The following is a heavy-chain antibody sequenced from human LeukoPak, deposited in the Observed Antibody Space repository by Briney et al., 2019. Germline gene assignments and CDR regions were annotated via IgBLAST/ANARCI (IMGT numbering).Heavy chain of an antibody. V-gene: IGHV1-69*13. CDR2: IIPIFGTA. J-gene: IGHJ6*02. D-gene: IGHD3-22*01. Sequence: ASVKVSCKASGGTFSSYAIGWVRQAPGQGLEWMGGIIPIFGTANYAQKFQGRVTITADESTSTAYMELSSLRSEDTAVYYCARETRYYDSSGYSAYYYYYGMDVWGQGTTVTVSS. CDR1: GGTFSSYA. CDR3: ARETRYYDSSGYSAYYYYYGMDV.